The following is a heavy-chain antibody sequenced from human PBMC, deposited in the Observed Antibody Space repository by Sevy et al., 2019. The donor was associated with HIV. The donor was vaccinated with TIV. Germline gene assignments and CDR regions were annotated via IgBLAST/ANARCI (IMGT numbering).Heavy chain of an antibody. CDR3: ARASASGSYVEWFDP. D-gene: IGHD1-26*01. Sequence: SETLSLTCTVSGGSISSYYWSWNRQPPGKGLEWIGYIYYSGSTNYNPSLKSRVTISVDTSKNQFSLKLSSVTAADTAVYYCARASASGSYVEWFDPWGQGTLVTVSS. CDR2: IYYSGST. J-gene: IGHJ5*02. CDR1: GGSISSYY. V-gene: IGHV4-59*01.